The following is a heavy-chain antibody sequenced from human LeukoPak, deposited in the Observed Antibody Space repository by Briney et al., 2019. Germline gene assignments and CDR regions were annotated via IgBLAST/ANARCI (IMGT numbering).Heavy chain of an antibody. V-gene: IGHV2-5*02. J-gene: IGHJ4*02. CDR3: SHYGDYRFLYYYDH. CDR1: GFSLSTAGVG. CDR2: IYWDNNK. D-gene: IGHD4-17*01. Sequence: ESGPTLVKPTQTLTLTCTFSGFSLSTAGVGVGWIRQPPGKALAWLALIYWDNNKLYNPSLDTRLTITKDTSKNQVVLTMTNMDPVDTATYYCSHYGDYRFLYYYDHWGQGTLITVSS.